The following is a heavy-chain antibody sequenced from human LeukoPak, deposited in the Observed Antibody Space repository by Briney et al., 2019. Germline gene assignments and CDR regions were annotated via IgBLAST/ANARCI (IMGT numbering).Heavy chain of an antibody. J-gene: IGHJ4*02. CDR2: INPYSGAT. Sequence: ASVKASCKASGYTFTGYYIHWVRQAPGQGLEWMGWINPYSGATNYVQTFQGRVTMTTDTSINTAYMDLSSLRSDDTAMYYCARDGACSSTSCQNFDYWGQGTLVTVSS. V-gene: IGHV1-2*02. D-gene: IGHD2-2*01. CDR1: GYTFTGYY. CDR3: ARDGACSSTSCQNFDY.